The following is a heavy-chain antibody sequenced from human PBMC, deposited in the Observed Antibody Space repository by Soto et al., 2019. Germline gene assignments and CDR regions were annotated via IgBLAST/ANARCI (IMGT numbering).Heavy chain of an antibody. D-gene: IGHD3-10*01. CDR1: GFTFSSYA. V-gene: IGHV3-23*01. Sequence: GGSLSLSCAASGFTFSSYAMSLVRPAPGKGLEWVSAISGSGGSTYYADSVKGRFTISRDNSKNTLYLQMNSLRAEDTAVYYCAKGGITMVRGVIIHNWFDPWGQGTLVTVSS. CDR3: AKGGITMVRGVIIHNWFDP. J-gene: IGHJ5*02. CDR2: ISGSGGST.